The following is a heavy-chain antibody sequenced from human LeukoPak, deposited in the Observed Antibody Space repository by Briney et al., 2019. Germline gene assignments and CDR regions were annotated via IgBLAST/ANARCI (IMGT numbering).Heavy chain of an antibody. Sequence: ASVKVSCKASGYTFTDYYIHWVRQAPGQGLEWMGWITPYSGGTDYAQKFQGRVTMTMDTSISTVYMELSRLRSDDTAVYYCAREFNTYYYGSGSHDDFDIWGQGTEVTVS. V-gene: IGHV1-2*02. CDR2: ITPYSGGT. CDR1: GYTFTDYY. D-gene: IGHD3-10*01. CDR3: AREFNTYYYGSGSHDDFDI. J-gene: IGHJ3*02.